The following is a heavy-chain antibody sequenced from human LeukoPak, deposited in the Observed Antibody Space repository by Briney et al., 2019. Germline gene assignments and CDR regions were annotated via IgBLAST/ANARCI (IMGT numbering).Heavy chain of an antibody. CDR2: IKEDGSEK. CDR3: GKDSSGWKVLDY. J-gene: IGHJ4*02. D-gene: IGHD6-19*01. CDR1: GFTFSDYT. V-gene: IGHV3-7*05. Sequence: PGGSLRLSWAASGFTFSDYTMNWVRQAPGKGLEWVANIKEDGSEKYYADSVKGRFTISRDNAKNSLFLQMNSLRVEDTAVYYCGKDSSGWKVLDYWGLGTLVTVSS.